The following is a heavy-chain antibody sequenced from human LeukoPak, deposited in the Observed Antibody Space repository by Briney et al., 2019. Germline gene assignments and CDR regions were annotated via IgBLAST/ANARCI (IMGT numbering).Heavy chain of an antibody. Sequence: GGSLRLSCAASGFTFSSYAMHWVRQAPGKGLEWVSAISGSGGSTYYADSVKGRFTISRDNSKNTLYLQMNSLRAEDTAVYCCAKGNGIAARRDYFDYWGQGTLVTVSS. V-gene: IGHV3-23*01. D-gene: IGHD6-6*01. J-gene: IGHJ4*02. CDR3: AKGNGIAARRDYFDY. CDR2: ISGSGGST. CDR1: GFTFSSYA.